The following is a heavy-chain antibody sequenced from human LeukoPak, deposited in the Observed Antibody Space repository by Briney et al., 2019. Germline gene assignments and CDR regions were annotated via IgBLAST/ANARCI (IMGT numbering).Heavy chain of an antibody. Sequence: PGGSLRLSCAASGFTFSSYAMSWVRQAPGKGLEWVSAISGSGGSTYYADSVKGRFTISRDNSKNTLYLQMNSLRAEDTAVYYCAKSDTAMVIWSGFDPWGQGTLVTVSS. J-gene: IGHJ5*02. CDR1: GFTFSSYA. CDR3: AKSDTAMVIWSGFDP. V-gene: IGHV3-23*01. CDR2: ISGSGGST. D-gene: IGHD5-18*01.